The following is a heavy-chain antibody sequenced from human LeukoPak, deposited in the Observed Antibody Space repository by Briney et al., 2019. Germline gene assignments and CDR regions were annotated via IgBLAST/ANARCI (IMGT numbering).Heavy chain of an antibody. D-gene: IGHD3-10*01. Sequence: PSETLSLTCTVSGYSISSGYYWGWIRQPPGKGLEWIGSIYHSGSTYYNPSLKSRVTISVDTSKNQFSLKLSSVTAADTAVYYCARGDGSGSYRLGYYYYYMDVWGKGTTVTVSS. CDR2: IYHSGST. V-gene: IGHV4-38-2*02. CDR3: ARGDGSGSYRLGYYYYYMDV. CDR1: GYSISSGYY. J-gene: IGHJ6*03.